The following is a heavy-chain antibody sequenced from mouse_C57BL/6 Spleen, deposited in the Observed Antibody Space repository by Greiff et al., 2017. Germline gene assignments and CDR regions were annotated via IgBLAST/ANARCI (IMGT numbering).Heavy chain of an antibody. CDR3: TLYGNYYFDY. V-gene: IGHV14-4*01. Sequence: VQLQQSGAELVRPGASVKLSCTASGFNIKDDYMHWVKQRPEQGLEWIGWIDPENGDTEYASKFQGKATITADTSSNTAYLPLSSLTSEDTAVYYCTLYGNYYFDYWGQGTTLTVSS. J-gene: IGHJ2*01. CDR1: GFNIKDDY. D-gene: IGHD2-1*01. CDR2: IDPENGDT.